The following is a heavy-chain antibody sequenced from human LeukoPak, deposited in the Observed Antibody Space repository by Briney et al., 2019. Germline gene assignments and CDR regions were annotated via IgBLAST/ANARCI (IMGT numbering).Heavy chain of an antibody. J-gene: IGHJ4*02. V-gene: IGHV1-18*01. CDR3: ARGRFPGSGSRYNSFDY. CDR1: GYTFTSYG. D-gene: IGHD3-10*01. Sequence: GASVKVSCKASGYTFTSYGITWVRRAPGQGLEWMGWISVDNGNTNYAQKFQGRLTMTADTSTSTAYMDLRSLRSDDTAVYYCARGRFPGSGSRYNSFDYWGQGTLVTVSS. CDR2: ISVDNGNT.